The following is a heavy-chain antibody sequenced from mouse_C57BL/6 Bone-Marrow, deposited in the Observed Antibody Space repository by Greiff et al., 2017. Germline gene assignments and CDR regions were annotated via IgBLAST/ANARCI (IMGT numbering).Heavy chain of an antibody. CDR1: GYTFTGYW. V-gene: IGHV1-9*01. Sequence: VQLQESGAELMKPGASVKLSCKATGYTFTGYWIEWVKQRPGHGLEWIGGIIPGSGSTNYNEKFKGKATFTADTSSNTAYMQLSSLTTEDSAIYYGARGRIPITTDYAMDYWGQGTSVTVSS. CDR2: IIPGSGST. CDR3: ARGRIPITTDYAMDY. D-gene: IGHD1-1*01. J-gene: IGHJ4*01.